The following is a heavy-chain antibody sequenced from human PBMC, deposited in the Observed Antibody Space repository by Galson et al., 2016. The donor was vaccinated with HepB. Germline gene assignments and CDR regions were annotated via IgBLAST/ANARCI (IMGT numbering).Heavy chain of an antibody. CDR2: FDPDDNDT. D-gene: IGHD3-10*01. J-gene: IGHJ4*02. CDR3: ATAFSFSAGVYFDN. Sequence: SVKVSCKVSGYTLTQLSIHWVRQAAGKGLEWIGGFDPDDNDTIYAEKFQGRATMTVDTNTDTAYMELSGLRSEDTAVYSCATAFSFSAGVYFDNWGQGSLVTVSS. V-gene: IGHV1-24*01. CDR1: GYTLTQLS.